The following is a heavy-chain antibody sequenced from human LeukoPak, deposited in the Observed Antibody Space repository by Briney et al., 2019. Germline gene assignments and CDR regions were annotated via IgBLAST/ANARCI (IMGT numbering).Heavy chain of an antibody. D-gene: IGHD6-13*01. Sequence: PGGSLRPSCAASGFTFSSYAMSWVRQAPGKGLEWVSAISGSGGSTYYADSVKGRFSISRDNSKNTLYLQMNSLRAEDTAVYYCAKDPRAAAGRDYWGQGTLVTVSS. CDR3: AKDPRAAAGRDY. CDR2: ISGSGGST. J-gene: IGHJ4*02. V-gene: IGHV3-23*01. CDR1: GFTFSSYA.